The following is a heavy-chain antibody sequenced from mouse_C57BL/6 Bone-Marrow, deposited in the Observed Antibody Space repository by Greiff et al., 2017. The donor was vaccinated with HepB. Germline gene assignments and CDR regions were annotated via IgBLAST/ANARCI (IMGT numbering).Heavy chain of an antibody. V-gene: IGHV5-4*03. CDR2: ISDGGSYT. D-gene: IGHD2-4*01. CDR3: ARVGGSMITTYFDY. Sequence: DVMLVESGGGLVKPGGSLKLSCAASGFTFSSYAMSWVRQTPEKRLEWVATISDGGSYTYYPDNVKGRFTISRDNAKNNLYLQMSHLKSEDTAMYYCARVGGSMITTYFDYWGQGTTLTVSS. CDR1: GFTFSSYA. J-gene: IGHJ2*01.